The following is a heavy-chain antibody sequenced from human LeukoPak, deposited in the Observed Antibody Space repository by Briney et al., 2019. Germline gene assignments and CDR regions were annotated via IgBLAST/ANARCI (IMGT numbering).Heavy chain of an antibody. Sequence: SETLSLTCTVSGGSISSYYWSWIRQPPGKGLEWIGEINHSGSTNYNPSLKSRVTISVDTSKNQFSLKLSSVTAADTAVYYCARAPTYYYGSGSPWYFDYWGQGTLVTVSS. D-gene: IGHD3-10*01. J-gene: IGHJ4*02. V-gene: IGHV4-34*01. CDR2: INHSGST. CDR1: GGSISSYY. CDR3: ARAPTYYYGSGSPWYFDY.